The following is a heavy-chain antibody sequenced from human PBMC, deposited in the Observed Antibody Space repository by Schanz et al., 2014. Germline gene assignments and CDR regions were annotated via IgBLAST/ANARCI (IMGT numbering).Heavy chain of an antibody. V-gene: IGHV3-48*01. CDR3: ARGGSGSHYRLDY. J-gene: IGHJ4*02. CDR2: ISGSSRTI. Sequence: EVQLVESGGGLIQPGGSLRLSCAASGFGFSSYSMNWVRQAPGKGLEWVSYISGSSRTIYYADSMKGRFTVSRDNAENALYLQMNSLRPEDADLYVCARGGSGSHYRLDYWGQGTLVTVSS. D-gene: IGHD1-26*01. CDR1: GFGFSSYS.